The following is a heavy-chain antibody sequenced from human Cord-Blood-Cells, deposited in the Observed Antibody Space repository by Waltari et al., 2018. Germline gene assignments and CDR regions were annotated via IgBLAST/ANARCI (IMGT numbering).Heavy chain of an antibody. J-gene: IGHJ3*02. CDR1: GGSFSGYY. Sequence: QVQLQQWGAGLLKPSETLSLTCAVYGGSFSGYYWSWIRQPPGKGLEWIGEINHSGSTNYNPSLKSRVTISVDTSKNQFSLKLSSVTAADTAVYYCAREHYDSSGYGAFDIWSQGTMVTVSS. CDR2: INHSGST. V-gene: IGHV4-34*01. CDR3: AREHYDSSGYGAFDI. D-gene: IGHD3-22*01.